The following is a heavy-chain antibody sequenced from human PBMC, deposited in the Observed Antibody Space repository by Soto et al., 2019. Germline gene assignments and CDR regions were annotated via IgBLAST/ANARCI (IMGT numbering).Heavy chain of an antibody. D-gene: IGHD3-22*01. V-gene: IGHV1-18*01. CDR3: ARDRLRGYDSSGFYS. J-gene: IGHJ4*02. Sequence: ASVKVSCKASGYTFTSYAISWVRQAPGQGLEWMGWISAYNGNRNFAQKFEDRVTMTTATSTNTVFLELRSLKSDDTAIYYCARDRLRGYDSSGFYSWGQGTMVTVSS. CDR2: ISAYNGNR. CDR1: GYTFTSYA.